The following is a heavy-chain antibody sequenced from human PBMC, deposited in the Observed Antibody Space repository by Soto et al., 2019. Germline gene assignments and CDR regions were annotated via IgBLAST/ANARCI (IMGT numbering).Heavy chain of an antibody. CDR1: GGTFSSYA. CDR2: IIPIFGTA. J-gene: IGHJ5*02. D-gene: IGHD6-13*01. CDR3: ARVWWQQPTNNWFDP. V-gene: IGHV1-69*01. Sequence: QVQLVQSGAEVKKPGSSVKVSCKASGGTFSSYAISWVRQAPGQGLEWMGGIIPIFGTANYAQKFQGRVTITADESTSTAYMERSSLSSADTAVYYCARVWWQQPTNNWFDPWGQGTLVTVSS.